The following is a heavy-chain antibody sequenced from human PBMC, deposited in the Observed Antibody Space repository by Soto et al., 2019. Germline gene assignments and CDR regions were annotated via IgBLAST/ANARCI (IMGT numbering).Heavy chain of an antibody. D-gene: IGHD3-10*01. CDR1: GYTFTGYY. Sequence: GASVKVSCKASGYTFTGYYMHWVRQAPGQGLEWMGWLNPNSGGTNYAQKFQGWVTMTRDTSISTAYMELSRLRSDDTAVYYRARDPTVRGVGTLAFDYWGQGTLVTVYS. CDR2: LNPNSGGT. J-gene: IGHJ4*02. V-gene: IGHV1-2*04. CDR3: ARDPTVRGVGTLAFDY.